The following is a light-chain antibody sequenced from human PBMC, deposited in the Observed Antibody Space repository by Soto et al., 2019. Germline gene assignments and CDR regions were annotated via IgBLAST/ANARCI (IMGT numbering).Light chain of an antibody. Sequence: QSVLTQSPSASASLGASVKITCTRSSGHTTYAIAWYQQQPTKSPRYLINLNSDGSHTKGDGLPARFSGSSSGAERYLSLSSLQSEDEADSYCQTWGTGLVFGGGTKLTVL. CDR1: SGHTTYA. CDR3: QTWGTGLV. J-gene: IGLJ2*01. V-gene: IGLV4-69*01. CDR2: LNSDGSH.